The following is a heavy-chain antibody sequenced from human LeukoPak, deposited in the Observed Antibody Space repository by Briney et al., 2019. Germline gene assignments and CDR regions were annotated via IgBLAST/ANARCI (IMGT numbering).Heavy chain of an antibody. V-gene: IGHV4-34*01. Sequence: ETLSLTCAVYGGSFSDYYWSWIRQSPGRGLEWIGEINHSGRTNYNSSLKSRVTILIDTTNSHFSLRLNSVTAADTAVYYCARRVRGVNDAFDIWGQGTKVTVSS. J-gene: IGHJ3*02. D-gene: IGHD3-10*01. CDR2: INHSGRT. CDR1: GGSFSDYY. CDR3: ARRVRGVNDAFDI.